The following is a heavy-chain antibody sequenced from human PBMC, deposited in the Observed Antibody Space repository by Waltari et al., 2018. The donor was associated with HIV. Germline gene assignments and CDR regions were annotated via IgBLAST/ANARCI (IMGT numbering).Heavy chain of an antibody. CDR1: GGTVSSSD. Sequence: QVKLVQSGAEVKKPGSSVKVSCKASGGTVSSSDISWVRQAPGQGLEWMGAIIPLFGEANYAQKFQGRLTITADESTSTAYMELSSLRSEDTAVYYCARVPDRSGYQRYAMDVWGQGTTVTVS. J-gene: IGHJ6*02. CDR3: ARVPDRSGYQRYAMDV. V-gene: IGHV1-69*01. CDR2: IIPLFGEA. D-gene: IGHD3-22*01.